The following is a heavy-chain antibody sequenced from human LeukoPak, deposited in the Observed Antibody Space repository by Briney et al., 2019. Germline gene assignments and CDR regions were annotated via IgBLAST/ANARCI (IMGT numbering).Heavy chain of an antibody. J-gene: IGHJ4*02. V-gene: IGHV4-61*02. CDR3: ARGPPFDY. CDR2: IYTSGST. Sequence: SQTLSLTCTVSGGSISSGSYYWSWIRQPAGKGLEWIGRIYTSGSTNYNPSLKSRVTISVDTSKNQFSLKLSSVTAADTAVYYCARGPPFDYRGQGTLVTVSS. CDR1: GGSISSGSYY.